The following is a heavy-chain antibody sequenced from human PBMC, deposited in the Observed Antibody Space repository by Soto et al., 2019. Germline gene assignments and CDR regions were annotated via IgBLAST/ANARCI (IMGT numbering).Heavy chain of an antibody. D-gene: IGHD1-26*01. CDR2: INAGNGNT. J-gene: IGHJ4*02. CDR3: ARDRSRSYYMAYFDY. V-gene: IGHV1-3*01. Sequence: ASVKVSCKXSGYTFTSYAMHWVRQAPGQRLEWMGWINAGNGNTKYSQKFQGRVTITRDTSASTAYMELSSLRSEDTAVYYCARDRSRSYYMAYFDYWGQGTLVTVSS. CDR1: GYTFTSYA.